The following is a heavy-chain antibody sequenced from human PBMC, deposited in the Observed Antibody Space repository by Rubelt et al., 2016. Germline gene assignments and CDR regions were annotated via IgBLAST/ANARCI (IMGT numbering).Heavy chain of an antibody. CDR1: GYTFTRYA. CDR2: INAGNGNT. V-gene: IGHV1-3*01. J-gene: IGHJ4*02. D-gene: IGHD1-26*01. Sequence: QVQLVQSGAEVKTPGASVKVSCKASGYTFTRYAMHWVRQAPGQRLEWMGWINAGNGNTKYSQKFQGRVTMTRDTYAGKAYMELSSLRSEDTAVYYCARDIYSGGYYGYWGQGTLVTVSS. CDR3: ARDIYSGGYYGY.